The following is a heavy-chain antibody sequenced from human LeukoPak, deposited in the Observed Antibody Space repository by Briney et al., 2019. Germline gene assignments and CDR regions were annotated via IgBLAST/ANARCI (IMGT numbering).Heavy chain of an antibody. J-gene: IGHJ4*02. CDR1: GFTFSSYG. D-gene: IGHD5-18*01. Sequence: GGSLRLPCAASGFTFSSYGMHWVRQAPGKGLEWVAFIRYDGSNKYYADSVKGRFTISRDNSKNTLYLQMNSLRAEDTAVYYCASGYSYGYGYFDYWGQGTLVTVSS. CDR3: ASGYSYGYGYFDY. CDR2: IRYDGSNK. V-gene: IGHV3-30*02.